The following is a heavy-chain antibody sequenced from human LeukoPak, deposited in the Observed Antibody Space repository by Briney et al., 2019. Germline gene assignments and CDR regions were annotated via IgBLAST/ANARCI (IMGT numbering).Heavy chain of an antibody. J-gene: IGHJ3*02. V-gene: IGHV3-7*01. CDR1: GFTFSSYA. CDR2: IKQDGSEK. CDR3: ARDRSGYYGSGSYYNAAFDI. Sequence: GGSLRLSCAASGFTFSSYAMSWVRQAPGKGLEWVANIKQDGSEKYYVDSVKGRFTISRDNAKNSLYLQMNSLRAEDTAVYYCARDRSGYYGSGSYYNAAFDIWGQGTMVTVSS. D-gene: IGHD3-10*01.